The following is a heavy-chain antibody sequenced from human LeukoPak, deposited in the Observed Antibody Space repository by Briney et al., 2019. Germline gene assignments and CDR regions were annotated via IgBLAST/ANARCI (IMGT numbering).Heavy chain of an antibody. CDR2: ISSSSSYI. D-gene: IGHD6-13*01. J-gene: IGHJ3*02. CDR3: ARESPYSSSWYRAAFDI. V-gene: IGHV3-21*01. CDR1: GFTFSSYS. Sequence: GGSLRLSCAASGFTFSSYSMNWVRQAPGKGLDWVSSISSSSSYIYYADSVKGRFTISRDNAKNSLYLQMNSLRAEDTAVYYCARESPYSSSWYRAAFDIWGQGTMVTVSS.